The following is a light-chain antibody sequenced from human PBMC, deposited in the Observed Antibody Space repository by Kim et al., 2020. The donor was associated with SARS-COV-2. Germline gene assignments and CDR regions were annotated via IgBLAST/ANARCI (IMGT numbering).Light chain of an antibody. V-gene: IGLV1-47*01. CDR2: KNI. J-gene: IGLJ3*02. CDR1: SSNIGSNY. Sequence: QSVLTQPPSASGTPGQRVTISCSGSSSNIGSNYVYWYQQLPGTAPKLLIYKNIQRPSGVPDRFSGSKPGTSASLAISGLRSEDEADYYCAAWDDSLTGWVFGGGTKVTVL. CDR3: AAWDDSLTGWV.